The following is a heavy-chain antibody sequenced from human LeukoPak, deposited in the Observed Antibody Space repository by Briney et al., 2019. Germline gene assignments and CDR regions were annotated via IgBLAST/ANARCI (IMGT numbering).Heavy chain of an antibody. Sequence: SETLSLTCTVSGGSISSGSYSWGWIRQSPGKGLEWIGNIYYTGNIYYNPSLKSRVTISVDTSKNQFSLKLISVTAADTAVYYCARVDGNTYGGAFDYWGQGTLVTVSS. CDR2: IYYTGNI. V-gene: IGHV4-39*07. CDR3: ARVDGNTYGGAFDY. J-gene: IGHJ4*02. CDR1: GGSISSGSYS. D-gene: IGHD5-18*01.